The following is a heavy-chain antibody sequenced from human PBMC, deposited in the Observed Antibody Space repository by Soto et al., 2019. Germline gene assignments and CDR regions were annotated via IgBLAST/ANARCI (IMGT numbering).Heavy chain of an antibody. J-gene: IGHJ5*02. CDR2: VYATGTT. CDR1: GGSISKFY. V-gene: IGHV4-4*07. CDR3: VRDGSKSLRDWFDP. Sequence: SETLSLTCNVSGGSISKFYWAWIRKTAGNGLEWMGRVYATGTTDYNPSLRSRVAMSVDISKKTFSLRLRSVTGADSGVYYCVRDGSKSLRDWFDPWGQGKLVTVSS.